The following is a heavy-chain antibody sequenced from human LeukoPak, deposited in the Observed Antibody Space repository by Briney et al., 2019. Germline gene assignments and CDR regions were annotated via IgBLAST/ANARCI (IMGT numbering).Heavy chain of an antibody. J-gene: IGHJ4*02. V-gene: IGHV3-23*01. CDR3: AKTPQKYCSSTTCYPDY. CDR2: MSGSGGST. CDR1: GFTFGSHA. Sequence: GGSLRLSCAASGFTFGSHAMSWVRQAPGKGLEWVSTMSGSGGSTYYADSVKGRFTISRDDSKNTLYLQMNSLRAEDTAVYYCAKTPQKYCSSTTCYPDYWGQGTLVTVSS. D-gene: IGHD2-2*01.